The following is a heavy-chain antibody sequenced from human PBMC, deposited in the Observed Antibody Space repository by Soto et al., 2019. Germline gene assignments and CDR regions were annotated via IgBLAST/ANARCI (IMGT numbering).Heavy chain of an antibody. CDR2: IRSKAYGGTT. D-gene: IGHD6-19*01. Sequence: RRLSFTASGFTFCEYAMSWFRQAPGKWLEWVGFIRSKAYGGTTEYSASVKGRFTISRDDSKSIAYLQMNSLKTEDTAVYYCTRVGSSGWYLGWFDPWGQGTLVTVS. V-gene: IGHV3-49*03. CDR3: TRVGSSGWYLGWFDP. CDR1: GFTFCEYA. J-gene: IGHJ5*02.